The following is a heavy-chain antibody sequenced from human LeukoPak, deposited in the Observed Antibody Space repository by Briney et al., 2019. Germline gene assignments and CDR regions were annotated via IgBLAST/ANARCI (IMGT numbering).Heavy chain of an antibody. CDR2: ISYDGSNK. V-gene: IGHV3-30*18. CDR1: GFTFSSYG. CDR3: AKDRAFFRNGMDV. J-gene: IGHJ6*04. D-gene: IGHD3-3*02. Sequence: PGGSLRLPCAASGFTFSSYGMHWVRQAPGKGLEWVAVISYDGSNKYYADSVKGRFTISRDNSKNTLYLQMNSLRAEDTAVYYCAKDRAFFRNGMDVWGKGTTVTVSS.